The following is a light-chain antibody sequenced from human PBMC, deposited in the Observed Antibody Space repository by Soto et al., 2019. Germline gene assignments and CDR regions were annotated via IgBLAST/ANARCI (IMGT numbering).Light chain of an antibody. Sequence: EIVMTQSPATLSVSPGGRATLSCRASQSVSSSYLAWYQQKPGQAPRLLIYGASSRATGIPDRFSGSGSGTDFTLTISSLEPEDFSVYYCQQRYNWPITFGQGTRLEIK. CDR2: GAS. V-gene: IGKV3D-20*02. CDR1: QSVSSSY. CDR3: QQRYNWPIT. J-gene: IGKJ5*01.